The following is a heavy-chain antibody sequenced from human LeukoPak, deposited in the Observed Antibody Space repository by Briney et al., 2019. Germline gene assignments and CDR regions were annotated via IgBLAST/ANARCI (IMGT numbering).Heavy chain of an antibody. CDR2: ISGSGGST. J-gene: IGHJ4*02. D-gene: IGHD5-18*01. Sequence: GGSLRLSCAASGFTFSSYSMNWVRQAPGKGLEWVSDISGSGGSTYYADSVKGRFTISRDNSKNTLYLQMNSLRAEDTAVYYCAKRIQSAMATGYWGQGTLVTVSS. CDR3: AKRIQSAMATGY. CDR1: GFTFSSYS. V-gene: IGHV3-23*01.